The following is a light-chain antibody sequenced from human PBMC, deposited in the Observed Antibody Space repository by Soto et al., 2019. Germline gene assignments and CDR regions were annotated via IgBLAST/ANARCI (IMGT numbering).Light chain of an antibody. J-gene: IGLJ1*01. CDR1: TSNIGSNY. Sequence: QSVLTQPPSASGTPGQGVTISCSGSTSNIGSNYVYWYQQLPGTAPKLLIYRNNQRPSGVPDRFSGYKSGTSASLAISGIRSDDEADYFCATWDDSMNGFYVLGTGTKVTVL. V-gene: IGLV1-47*01. CDR2: RNN. CDR3: ATWDDSMNGFYV.